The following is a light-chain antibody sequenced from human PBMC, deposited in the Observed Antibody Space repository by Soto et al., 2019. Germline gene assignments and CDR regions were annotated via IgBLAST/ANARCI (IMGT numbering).Light chain of an antibody. CDR2: EVS. CDR1: SSDVGSYNY. J-gene: IGLJ3*02. CDR3: SSYTSISTRV. V-gene: IGLV2-14*01. Sequence: QSVLTQPASVSGSPGQSITISCTGTSSDVGSYNYVSWYQQHPGKAPKLMIYEVSNRPSGVSNRFSGSKSGNTASLTISGXXAXXXXXXYCSSYTSISTRVFGGGTQLTVL.